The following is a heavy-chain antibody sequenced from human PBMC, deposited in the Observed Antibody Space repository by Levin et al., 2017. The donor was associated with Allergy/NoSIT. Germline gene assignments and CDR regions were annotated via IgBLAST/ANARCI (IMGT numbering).Heavy chain of an antibody. Sequence: SCAASGFTFDDYAMHWVRQAPGKGLEWVSIIDWNSGNKDYVDSVKGRFTISRDNAKNSVHLQMNSLRGEDTALYYCVKGFGATVPSGMDVWGPGTTVIVSS. CDR1: GFTFDDYA. V-gene: IGHV3-9*01. CDR2: IDWNSGNK. J-gene: IGHJ6*02. D-gene: IGHD1-26*01. CDR3: VKGFGATVPSGMDV.